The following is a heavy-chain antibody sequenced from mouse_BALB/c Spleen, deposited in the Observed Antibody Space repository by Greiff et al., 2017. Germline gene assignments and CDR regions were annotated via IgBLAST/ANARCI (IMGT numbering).Heavy chain of an antibody. D-gene: IGHD1-1*01. CDR3: AREFITTRYYAMDY. V-gene: IGHV2-9*02. Sequence: QVQLKESGPGLVAPSQSLSITCTVSGFSLTSYGVHWVRQPPGKGLEWLGVIWAGGSTNYNSALMSRLSISKDNSKSQVFLKMNSLQTDDTAMYYCAREFITTRYYAMDYWGQGTSVTVSS. CDR1: GFSLTSYG. J-gene: IGHJ4*01. CDR2: IWAGGST.